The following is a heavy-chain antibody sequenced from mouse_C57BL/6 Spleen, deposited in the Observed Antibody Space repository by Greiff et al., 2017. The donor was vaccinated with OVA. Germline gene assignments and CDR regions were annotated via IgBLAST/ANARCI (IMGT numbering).Heavy chain of an antibody. CDR3: TRRPRGSYYAMDY. CDR2: IRNKANNHAT. Sequence: EVQRVESGGGLVQPGGSMKLSCAASGFTFSDAWMDWVRQSPEKGLEWVAEIRNKANNHATYYAESVKGRFTISRDDSKSSVYLQMNSLRAEDTGIYYCTRRPRGSYYAMDYWGQGTSVTVSS. CDR1: GFTFSDAW. J-gene: IGHJ4*01. V-gene: IGHV6-6*01.